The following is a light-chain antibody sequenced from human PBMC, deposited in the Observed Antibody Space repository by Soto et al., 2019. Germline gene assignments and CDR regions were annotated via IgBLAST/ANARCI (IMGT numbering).Light chain of an antibody. CDR2: AAS. J-gene: IGKJ2*01. CDR3: QQLNSYPLLFS. V-gene: IGKV1-9*01. CDR1: QGISSY. Sequence: DIQLTQSPSFLSASVGDRVTITCRASQGISSYLAWYQQKRGKAPKLLIYAASTLQSGVPSRLSGSGSGTEFTLTISSLQPEDFATYYCQQLNSYPLLFSFGQGTKLEIK.